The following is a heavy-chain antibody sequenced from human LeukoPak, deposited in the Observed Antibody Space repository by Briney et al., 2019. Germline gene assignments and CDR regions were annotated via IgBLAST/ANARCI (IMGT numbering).Heavy chain of an antibody. CDR2: MNPNSGNT. CDR1: GYTFTNYD. CDR3: ARGGLAAADAPYYYYMDV. V-gene: IGHV1-8*01. Sequence: ASVKVSCKASGYTFTNYDINWVRQATGQGLEWMGWMNPNSGNTGYAQKFQGRVTMTMNTSISTAYMELSSLRSEDTAVYYCARGGLAAADAPYYYYMDVWGKGTTVTVSS. J-gene: IGHJ6*03. D-gene: IGHD6-13*01.